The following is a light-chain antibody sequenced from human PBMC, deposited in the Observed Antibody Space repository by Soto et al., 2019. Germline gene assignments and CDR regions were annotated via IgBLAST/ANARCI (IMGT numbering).Light chain of an antibody. CDR2: DTS. CDR1: QSLANSF. J-gene: IGKJ1*01. V-gene: IGKV3-20*01. Sequence: EFVLTQSPGTLSLSPGERATLSCRASQSLANSFIAWYQQKPGQAPRLLIYDTSSRATGIPDRFSGSGSGTEFTLTISSLQPDDFATYYCQQYKSYSSWTFGQGTKVDIK. CDR3: QQYKSYSSWT.